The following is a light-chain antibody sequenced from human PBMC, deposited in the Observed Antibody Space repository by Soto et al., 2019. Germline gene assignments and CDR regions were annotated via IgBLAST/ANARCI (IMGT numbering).Light chain of an antibody. CDR3: QQYHNWPA. CDR2: GAA. CDR1: QSGFSS. V-gene: IGKV3-15*01. Sequence: DIVMTQSPVTLSVSPGERATLSCRASQSGFSSLAWYQQKPGQAPRRLIYGAATRATCIPARFSGSGSGTEVTLTISSLQSEDFAIYYCQQYHNWPAFGHGTKVEIK. J-gene: IGKJ1*01.